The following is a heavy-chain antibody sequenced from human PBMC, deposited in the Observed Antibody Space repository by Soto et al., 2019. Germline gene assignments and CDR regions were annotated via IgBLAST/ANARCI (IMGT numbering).Heavy chain of an antibody. CDR1: GGSFSTNY. CDR3: ASLCAYYQSLYP. V-gene: IGHV4-4*09. Sequence: QVQLQESGPGLVKPSETLSLTCIVSGGSFSTNYWAWIRQPPGKGLEWVGYIYFGWTTSYNPSLKSRVTISLETSICQVSLRLSFVTAADTAVYYCASLCAYYQSLYPWGPGTLVTVSS. J-gene: IGHJ5*02. CDR2: IYFGWTT. D-gene: IGHD2-21*01.